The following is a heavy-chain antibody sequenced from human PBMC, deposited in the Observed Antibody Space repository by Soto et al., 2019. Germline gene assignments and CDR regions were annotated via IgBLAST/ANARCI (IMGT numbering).Heavy chain of an antibody. V-gene: IGHV4-39*01. CDR1: DDSINSDKYY. Sequence: SETLSLTCSVSDDSINSDKYYWGWIRQPPGKGLEWIGSIYYRGNAYYNPSLQTRVTISLDKSRSQFSLKLNSVTAADSAVYFCARLEGLPKFPYFFAFGGPGALVTVSP. J-gene: IGHJ4*02. D-gene: IGHD2-21*02. CDR3: ARLEGLPKFPYFFAF. CDR2: IYYRGNA.